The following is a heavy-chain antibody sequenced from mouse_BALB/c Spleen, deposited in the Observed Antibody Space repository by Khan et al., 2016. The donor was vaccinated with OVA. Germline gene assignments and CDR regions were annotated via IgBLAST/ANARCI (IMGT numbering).Heavy chain of an antibody. CDR3: AFDGYFSAWFAY. J-gene: IGHJ3*01. D-gene: IGHD2-3*01. V-gene: IGHV1-26*01. Sequence: VQLQQPGPDLVKPGASVKISCKATGYSFTGYYMHWVKQSHGKSLEWIGRINPNNGGTSYNQKFKGKAILTVDKSSSTAYMELRSLTSEDSAVYYCAFDGYFSAWFAYWGQGTLVTVSA. CDR1: GYSFTGYY. CDR2: INPNNGGT.